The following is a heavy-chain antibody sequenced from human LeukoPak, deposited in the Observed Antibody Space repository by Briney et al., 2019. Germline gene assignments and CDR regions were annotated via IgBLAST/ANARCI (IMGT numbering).Heavy chain of an antibody. CDR3: ARIGTILVLHAFDI. CDR1: GFTVSSNY. CDR2: IYSGGST. J-gene: IGHJ3*02. V-gene: IGHV3-53*01. Sequence: GGSLRLSCAASGFTVSSNYMSWGRQAPGRGLEWVSVIYSGGSTYYADSVKGRFTISRDNSKNTLYLQMNSLRAEDTAVYYCARIGTILVLHAFDIWGQGTMVTVSS. D-gene: IGHD3-3*01.